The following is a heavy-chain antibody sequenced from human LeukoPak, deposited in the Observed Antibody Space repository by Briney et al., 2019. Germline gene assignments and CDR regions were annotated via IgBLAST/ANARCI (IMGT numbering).Heavy chain of an antibody. J-gene: IGHJ6*03. D-gene: IGHD3/OR15-3a*01. CDR1: GASISSHY. CDR3: ARVLAVFGLDTTDFYMDV. CDR2: TSGSI. Sequence: SETLSLTCAVSGASISSHYWSWIRQPPGKGLEWIGYTSGSISDNPSLKSRVAVSVDPSQNQVSLSLTSVTAADTAVYYCARVLAVFGLDTTDFYMDVWGKGTAVTVSS. V-gene: IGHV4-59*11.